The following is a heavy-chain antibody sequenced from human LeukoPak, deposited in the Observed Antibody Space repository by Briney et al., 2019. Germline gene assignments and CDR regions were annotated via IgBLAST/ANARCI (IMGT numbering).Heavy chain of an antibody. D-gene: IGHD6-13*01. CDR1: GYTFTGYY. V-gene: IGHV1-2*06. J-gene: IGHJ4*02. Sequence: ASVKVSCKASGYTFTGYYVHWGRQAPGQGLEWMGRINPNSGGTNYAQKFQGRVTMTRDTSISTAYMELSRLRSDDTAVYYCARDRRIAAAGQRGFGSGYWGQGTLVTVSS. CDR2: INPNSGGT. CDR3: ARDRRIAAAGQRGFGSGY.